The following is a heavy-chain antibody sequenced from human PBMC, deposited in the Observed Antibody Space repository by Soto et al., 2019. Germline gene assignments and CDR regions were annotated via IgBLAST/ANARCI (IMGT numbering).Heavy chain of an antibody. CDR2: IWYDGSNK. Sequence: QVQLVESGGGVVQPGRSLRLSCAASGFTFSSYGMHWVRQAPGKGLEWVAVIWYDGSNKYYADSVKGRFTISRDNSKNTLYLQMNSLRAEDTAVYYCARDRPEKSGSYFDYWGQGTLVTVSS. CDR3: ARDRPEKSGSYFDY. J-gene: IGHJ4*02. CDR1: GFTFSSYG. D-gene: IGHD1-26*01. V-gene: IGHV3-33*01.